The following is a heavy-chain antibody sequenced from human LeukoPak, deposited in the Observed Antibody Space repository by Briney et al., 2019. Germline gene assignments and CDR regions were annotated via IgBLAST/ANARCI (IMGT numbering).Heavy chain of an antibody. J-gene: IGHJ4*02. CDR2: IRYDGTNK. D-gene: IGHD3-10*01. V-gene: IGHV3-30*02. Sequence: GGSLTLSCAASGFTFTRYGMHWIRQAPGKGLEWVAFIRYDGTNKYYADSVKGRFTISRDNSKNTLSLQMNSLRVEDTAVYYCAKDLHYYGSGYGGDYWGQGTLVTVSS. CDR3: AKDLHYYGSGYGGDY. CDR1: GFTFTRYG.